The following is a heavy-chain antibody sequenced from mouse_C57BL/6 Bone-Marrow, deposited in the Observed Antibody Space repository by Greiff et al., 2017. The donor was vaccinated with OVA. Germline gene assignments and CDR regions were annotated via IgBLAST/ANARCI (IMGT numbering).Heavy chain of an antibody. V-gene: IGHV1-55*01. Sequence: VQLQQPGAELVKPGASVKMSCKASGYTFTSYWITWVKQRPGQGLEWIGDIYPGSGSTNYNEKFKSKATLTVDTSSSTAYMQLSSLTSEDSAVYYCARKGDKYYYFDYWGQGTTLTVSS. D-gene: IGHD5-1-1*01. CDR1: GYTFTSYW. CDR2: IYPGSGST. CDR3: ARKGDKYYYFDY. J-gene: IGHJ2*01.